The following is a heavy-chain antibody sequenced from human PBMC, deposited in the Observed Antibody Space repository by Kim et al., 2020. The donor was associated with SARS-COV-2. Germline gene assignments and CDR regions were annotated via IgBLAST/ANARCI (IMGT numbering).Heavy chain of an antibody. CDR2: IKQDGSEK. J-gene: IGHJ4*02. D-gene: IGHD4-17*01. CDR3: ARASGIYGDYVDY. V-gene: IGHV3-7*01. CDR1: GFTFSSYW. Sequence: GGSLRLSCAASGFTFSSYWMSWVRQAPGKGLEWVANIKQDGSEKYYVDSVKGRFTISRDNAKNSLYLQMNSLRAEDTAVYYCARASGIYGDYVDYWGQGTLVTVSS.